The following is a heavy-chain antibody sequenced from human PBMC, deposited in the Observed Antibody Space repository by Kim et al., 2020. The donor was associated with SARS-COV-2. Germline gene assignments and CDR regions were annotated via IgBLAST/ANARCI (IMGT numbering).Heavy chain of an antibody. D-gene: IGHD5-18*01. J-gene: IGHJ4*02. CDR3: AKASYSYGFLFDY. Sequence: YADSVKGRFTISRDNSKNTLYLQMNSLRAEDTAVYYCAKASYSYGFLFDYWGQGTLVTVSS. V-gene: IGHV3-23*01.